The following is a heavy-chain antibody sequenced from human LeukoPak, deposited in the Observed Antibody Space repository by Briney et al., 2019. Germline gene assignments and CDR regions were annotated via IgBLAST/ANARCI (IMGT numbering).Heavy chain of an antibody. D-gene: IGHD6-19*01. CDR3: AGGEEEAVSAYAFGS. J-gene: IGHJ4*02. Sequence: SQTLSLTCAISGDGVSGISASWHWIRLSPGRGLEWLGRTFYRSKWYTTYAMSVRSRMTINADTSTNQFSLQLNSVTPEDTAVYYCAGGEEEAVSAYAFGSWGQGILVTVSS. CDR1: GDGVSGISAS. CDR2: TFYRSKWYT. V-gene: IGHV6-1*01.